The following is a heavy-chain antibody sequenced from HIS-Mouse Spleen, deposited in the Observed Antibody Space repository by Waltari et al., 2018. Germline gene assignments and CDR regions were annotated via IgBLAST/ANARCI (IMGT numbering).Heavy chain of an antibody. CDR3: ARSSGSGATHY. Sequence: QLQLQASCPGLVKPSETLSLTCTVSGGSISTLSYYWGWIRQPPGKGLEGIGSIYYSGSTYYNPSLKSRVTISVDTSKNQFSLKLSSVTAADTAVYYCARSSGSGATHYWGQGTLVTVSS. CDR1: GGSISTLSYY. D-gene: IGHD1-26*01. V-gene: IGHV4-39*07. CDR2: IYYSGST. J-gene: IGHJ4*02.